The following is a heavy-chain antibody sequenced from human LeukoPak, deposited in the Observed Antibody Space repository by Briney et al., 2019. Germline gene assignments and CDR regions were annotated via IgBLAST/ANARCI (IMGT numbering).Heavy chain of an antibody. CDR3: ARVTYYYGSGSYYYYYMDV. Sequence: SETLSLTCTVSGGSISSYYWSWIRQPPGKGLEWIGYIYYSGSTNYNPSLKSRVTISVDTSKNQFSLKLSSVTAADTAVYYCARVTYYYGSGSYYYYYMDVWGKGTTVTVSS. CDR1: GGSISSYY. D-gene: IGHD3-10*01. CDR2: IYYSGST. J-gene: IGHJ6*03. V-gene: IGHV4-59*01.